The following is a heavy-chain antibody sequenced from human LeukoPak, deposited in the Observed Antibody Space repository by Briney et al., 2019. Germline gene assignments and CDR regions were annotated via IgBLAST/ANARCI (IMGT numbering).Heavy chain of an antibody. CDR2: IRYDGSNK. CDR1: GFTFSNFG. D-gene: IGHD3-10*01. Sequence: PGGSLRLSCAASGFTFSNFGMHWVRQAPGKGLEWVAFIRYDGSNKYYADSVKGRFTISRDNSKNTLYLQMNSLRAEDTAVYYCARDRRAMIRGVIRKGYDYWGQGTLVTVSS. CDR3: ARDRRAMIRGVIRKGYDY. J-gene: IGHJ4*02. V-gene: IGHV3-30*02.